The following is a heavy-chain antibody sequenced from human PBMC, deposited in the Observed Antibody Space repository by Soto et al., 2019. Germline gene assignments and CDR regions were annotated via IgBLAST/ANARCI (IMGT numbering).Heavy chain of an antibody. D-gene: IGHD4-17*01. CDR3: ARDRVMTTVTTLVDYYYGMDV. CDR2: IYYSGST. V-gene: IGHV4-31*03. CDR1: GGSISSGGYY. J-gene: IGHJ6*02. Sequence: QVQLQESGPGLVKPSQTLSLTCTVSGGSISSGGYYWSWIRQHPGKGLEWIGYIYYSGSTYYNPSLKSRVTISVDTSKNQFSLKLSSVNAADTAVYYCARDRVMTTVTTLVDYYYGMDVWGQGTTVTVSS.